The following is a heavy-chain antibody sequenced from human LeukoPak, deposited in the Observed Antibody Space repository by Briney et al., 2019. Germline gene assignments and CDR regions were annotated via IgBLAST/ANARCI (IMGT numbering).Heavy chain of an antibody. CDR2: ISSSSSTK. J-gene: IGHJ5*02. CDR1: GFTFSSSS. D-gene: IGHD2-2*01. Sequence: PGGSLRLSCAASGFTFSSSSMNWVRQAPGKGLEWVSYISSSSSTKYYADSVKGRFTISRDNAKNSLYLQMNSLRGEDTAVYYCARLTLGCSSTSCYAWGQGTLDTVSS. V-gene: IGHV3-48*01. CDR3: ARLTLGCSSTSCYA.